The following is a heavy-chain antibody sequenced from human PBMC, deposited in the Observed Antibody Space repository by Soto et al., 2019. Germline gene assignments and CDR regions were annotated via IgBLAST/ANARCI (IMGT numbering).Heavy chain of an antibody. Sequence: QVQLQESGPGLVKPSETLSLTCTVSGGSISSYYWSWIRQPPGKGLEWIGYIYYSGSTNYNPSLKSRVTISVDTSKNQFSLKLSSVTAADTAVYYCARSGYYGSGSYYNGWFDPWGQGTLVTVSS. J-gene: IGHJ5*02. CDR2: IYYSGST. D-gene: IGHD3-10*01. V-gene: IGHV4-59*01. CDR1: GGSISSYY. CDR3: ARSGYYGSGSYYNGWFDP.